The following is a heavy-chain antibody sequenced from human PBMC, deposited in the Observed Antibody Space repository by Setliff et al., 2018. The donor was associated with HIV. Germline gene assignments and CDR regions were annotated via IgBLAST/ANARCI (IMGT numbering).Heavy chain of an antibody. CDR2: NNPNSGGT. V-gene: IGHV1-2*06. J-gene: IGHJ4*02. D-gene: IGHD3-22*01. Sequence: ASVKVSCKASGSSFTNFGITWVRQAPGQGLEWMGRNNPNSGGTNYARKFQGRVTMTRDTSITTAYMELSRLRSDDTAVYYCARNPHYFDRSGYYSWFYFDYWGQGTLVTVSS. CDR1: GSSFTNFG. CDR3: ARNPHYFDRSGYYSWFYFDY.